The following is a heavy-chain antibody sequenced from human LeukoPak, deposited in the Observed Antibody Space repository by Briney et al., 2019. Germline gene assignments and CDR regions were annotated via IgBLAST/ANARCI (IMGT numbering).Heavy chain of an antibody. CDR1: GFTFSSYA. J-gene: IGHJ4*02. D-gene: IGHD3-22*01. CDR2: ISYDGSNK. V-gene: IGHV3-30*04. CDR3: AREQNYYDSSGYPAVDY. Sequence: PGRSLRLSCAASGFTFSSYAMHWVRQAPGKGLEWVAVISYDGSNKYYADSVKGRFTISRDNSKNTLYLQMNSLRAEDTAVYYCAREQNYYDSSGYPAVDYWGQGTLVTVSS.